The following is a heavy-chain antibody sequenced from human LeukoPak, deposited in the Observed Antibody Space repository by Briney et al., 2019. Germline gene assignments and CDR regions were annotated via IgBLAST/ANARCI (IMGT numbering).Heavy chain of an antibody. V-gene: IGHV3-21*01. CDR1: GFTFSSYS. J-gene: IGHJ5*02. CDR2: ISSSSSYI. D-gene: IGHD6-13*01. CDR3: AREEYSSSWYGWFDP. Sequence: KTGGSLRLSCAASGFTFSSYSMNWVRQAPGKGLEWVSSISSSSSYIYYADSVKGRFTISRDNAKNSLYLQMNSLRAEDTAVYYCAREEYSSSWYGWFDPWGQGTLVTVSS.